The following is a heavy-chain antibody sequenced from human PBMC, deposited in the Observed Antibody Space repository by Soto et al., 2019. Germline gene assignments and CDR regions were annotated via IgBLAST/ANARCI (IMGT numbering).Heavy chain of an antibody. Sequence: SETLSLTCAVSGGSISSGGYSWSWIRQPPGKGLEWIGYIYHSGSTYYNPSLKSRVTISVDRSKNQFSLKLSSVTAADTAVYYCARDRCISTSCYGHFDYWGQGTLVTVSS. V-gene: IGHV4-30-2*01. CDR3: ARDRCISTSCYGHFDY. CDR1: GGSISSGGYS. CDR2: IYHSGST. D-gene: IGHD2-2*01. J-gene: IGHJ4*02.